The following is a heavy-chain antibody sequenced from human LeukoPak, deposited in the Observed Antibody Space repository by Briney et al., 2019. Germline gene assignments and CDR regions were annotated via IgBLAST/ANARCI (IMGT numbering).Heavy chain of an antibody. D-gene: IGHD5-24*01. CDR1: GFTFSSYG. V-gene: IGHV3-23*01. CDR3: AKSGYNRFDY. CDR2: ISGSGSGGST. Sequence: GGTLRLSCAASGFTFSSYGMSWVRQAPGKGLEWVSSISGSGSGGSTYYADSVKGRFTISRDNSKNTLYLQMNSLRAEDTAVYYCAKSGYNRFDYWGQGTLVTVSS. J-gene: IGHJ4*02.